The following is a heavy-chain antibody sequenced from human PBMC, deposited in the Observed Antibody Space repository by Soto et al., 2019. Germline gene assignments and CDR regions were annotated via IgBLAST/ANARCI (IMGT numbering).Heavy chain of an antibody. CDR2: IIPIFGTA. CDR1: GGIFSSYA. CDR3: ARSVGRRWGSFDY. D-gene: IGHD2-15*01. V-gene: IGHV1-69*01. Sequence: QVQLVQSGAEVKKPGSSVKVSCKASGGIFSSYAISWVRQAPGQGLEWMGGIIPIFGTANYAQKFQGRVTITAEESTSTAYMELSSMRSEDMAVYYCARSVGRRWGSFDYWGQGTLVTVSS. J-gene: IGHJ4*02.